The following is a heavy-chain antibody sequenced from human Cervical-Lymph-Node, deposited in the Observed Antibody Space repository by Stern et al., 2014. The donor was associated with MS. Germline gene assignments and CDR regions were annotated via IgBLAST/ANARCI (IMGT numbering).Heavy chain of an antibody. CDR3: ARGTYDVLTGYYPQFDY. CDR1: GGHVSSNDFY. Sequence: QVQLQESGPGLVKPSQTLSLTCTVSGGHVSSNDFYWSWIRQKPGKDLEWIVYIYYSGSTYYNPSLESRVDISVDASKNQFSLKLSSVTAADTAVYYCARGTYDVLTGYYPQFDYWGRGTLVTVSS. D-gene: IGHD3-9*01. V-gene: IGHV4-31*03. J-gene: IGHJ4*02. CDR2: IYYSGST.